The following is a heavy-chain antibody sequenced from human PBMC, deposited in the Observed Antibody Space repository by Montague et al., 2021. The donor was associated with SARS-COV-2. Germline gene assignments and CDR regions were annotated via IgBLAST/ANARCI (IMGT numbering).Heavy chain of an antibody. Sequence: SLRLSCAASGFTFSSYWMSWVRQAPGKGLEWVANIKQDGSEKYYVDSVKGRFTIPRDNARSSLYLQMNSLRAEDTAVYYCAVMGGSSWNFDYWGQGTLVTVSS. D-gene: IGHD6-13*01. V-gene: IGHV3-7*03. CDR3: AVMGGSSWNFDY. CDR1: GFTFSSYW. CDR2: IKQDGSEK. J-gene: IGHJ4*02.